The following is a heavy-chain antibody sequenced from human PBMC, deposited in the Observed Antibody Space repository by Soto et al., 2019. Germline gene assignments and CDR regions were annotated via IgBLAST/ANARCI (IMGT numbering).Heavy chain of an antibody. Sequence: GASVKVSCKASGYTFTGYYMHWVRQAPGQGLEWMGWINPNSGGTNYAQKLQGRVTMTRDTSISTAYMELSRLRSDDTAVYYCARGEVVAATPGWFDPWGQGTLVTVSS. V-gene: IGHV1-2*02. J-gene: IGHJ5*02. CDR3: ARGEVVAATPGWFDP. D-gene: IGHD2-15*01. CDR2: INPNSGGT. CDR1: GYTFTGYY.